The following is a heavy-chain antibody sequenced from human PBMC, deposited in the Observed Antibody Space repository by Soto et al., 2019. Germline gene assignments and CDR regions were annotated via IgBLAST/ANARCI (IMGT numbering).Heavy chain of an antibody. V-gene: IGHV1-2*02. Sequence: GSGKVSFKASGYPFTSYYVHCVRQAPGQGLEWMGWINPNSGGTNYAQKFQGRVTMTRDTSISTAYMGLSRLRSDDTAVYYCARDEARSYGYYYYYGMDVWGQGTTVIVSS. CDR3: ARDEARSYGYYYYYGMDV. CDR1: GYPFTSYY. CDR2: INPNSGGT. D-gene: IGHD5-18*01. J-gene: IGHJ6*02.